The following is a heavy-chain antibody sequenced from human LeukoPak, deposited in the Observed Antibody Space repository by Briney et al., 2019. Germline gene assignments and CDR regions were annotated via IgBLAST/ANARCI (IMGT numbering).Heavy chain of an antibody. V-gene: IGHV3-53*01. CDR3: TRDLNSGGSC. Sequence: GGSLRLSCAASGFTVSSSYMTWVRQAPGKGLEWVSVIHSGGNTCYADSVKGRFTISRDNSKNTLYLQMNSLRAEDTAVYYCTRDLNSGGSCWGQGTLVTVSS. D-gene: IGHD2-15*01. CDR1: GFTVSSSY. J-gene: IGHJ4*02. CDR2: IHSGGNT.